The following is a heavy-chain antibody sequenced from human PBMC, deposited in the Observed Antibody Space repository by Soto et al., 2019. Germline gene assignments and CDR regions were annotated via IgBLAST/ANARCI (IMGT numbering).Heavy chain of an antibody. D-gene: IGHD2-2*01. J-gene: IGHJ6*04. CDR1: GGSISCGDYY. CDR3: ARENRPAAMFYYGMDV. CDR2: IYYSGST. V-gene: IGHV4-30-4*01. Sequence: SETLSLTCTVSGGSISCGDYYWSWIRQPPGKGLEWIGYIYYSGSTYYNPSLKSRVTISVDTSKNQFSLKLSSVTAADTAVYYCARENRPAAMFYYGMDVWGKGTTVTVSS.